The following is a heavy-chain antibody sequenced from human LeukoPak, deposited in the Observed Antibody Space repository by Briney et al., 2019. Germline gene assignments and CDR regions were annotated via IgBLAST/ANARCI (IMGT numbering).Heavy chain of an antibody. CDR2: ISSSGSTI. CDR1: GFTFSSYE. CDR3: ARDREAYYGSLSYGYMDV. J-gene: IGHJ6*03. D-gene: IGHD3-10*01. Sequence: GGSLRLSCAASGFTFSSYEMNWVRQAPGKGLECVSYISSSGSTIYYADSLKGRFTISRDNAKNSLYLQMNSLRAEDTAVYYCARDREAYYGSLSYGYMDVWGKGTTVTISS. V-gene: IGHV3-48*03.